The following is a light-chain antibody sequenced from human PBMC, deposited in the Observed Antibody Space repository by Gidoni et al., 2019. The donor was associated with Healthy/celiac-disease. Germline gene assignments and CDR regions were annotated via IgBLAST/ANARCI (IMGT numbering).Light chain of an antibody. CDR2: SNN. J-gene: IGLJ2*01. CDR3: AAWDDSLNGVV. CDR1: SSNIGSNT. V-gene: IGLV1-44*01. Sequence: QSVLTQPPSASGTPGQMVTISCSGSSSNIGSNTVNWYQQLPGTPPKLLSYSNNQRPSGVPDRFSGSKSGTSASLAISGLQSEDEADYYCAAWDDSLNGVVFGGGTKLTVL.